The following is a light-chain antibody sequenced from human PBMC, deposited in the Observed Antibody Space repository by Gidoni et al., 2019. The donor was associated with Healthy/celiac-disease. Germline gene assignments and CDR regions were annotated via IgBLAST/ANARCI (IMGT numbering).Light chain of an antibody. J-gene: IGKJ1*01. CDR3: QQRSNWLWT. V-gene: IGKV3-11*01. Sequence: IVFKHYPAPLSLSPGERATLSCRASQSVSSCLAWYQQKPGQAPRLLIYDASNGATGIPARFSGSGSGTDFTLTISSLEPEDFAAYYCQQRSNWLWTFGQGTKVEIK. CDR1: QSVSSC. CDR2: DAS.